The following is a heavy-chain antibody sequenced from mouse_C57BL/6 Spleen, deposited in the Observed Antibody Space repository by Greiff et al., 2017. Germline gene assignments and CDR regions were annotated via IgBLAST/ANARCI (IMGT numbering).Heavy chain of an antibody. CDR1: GYTSTSYW. CDR2: IHPNSGST. J-gene: IGHJ4*01. D-gene: IGHD2-5*01. CDR3: ARKSNYRSYAMDY. Sequence: QVQLQQPGAELVKPGASVKLSCKASGYTSTSYWMHWVKQRPGQGLEWIGMIHPNSGSTNYNEKFKSKATLTVDKSSSTAYMQLSSLTSEDSAVYYCARKSNYRSYAMDYWGQGTSVTVSS. V-gene: IGHV1-64*01.